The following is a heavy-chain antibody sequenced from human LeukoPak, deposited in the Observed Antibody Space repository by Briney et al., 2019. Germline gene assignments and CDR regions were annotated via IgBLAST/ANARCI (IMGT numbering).Heavy chain of an antibody. J-gene: IGHJ4*02. D-gene: IGHD3-10*02. CDR2: INHSGST. CDR3: ARDLSMVGAGSFDH. Sequence: SETLSLTCAVYGGSFSGYYWGWIRQPPGKGLEWSGEINHSGSTNYNPSLKSRVTISVDTSKNQFSLKLSSVTAADTAVYYCARDLSMVGAGSFDHWGQGTLVTVSS. CDR1: GGSFSGYY. V-gene: IGHV4-34*01.